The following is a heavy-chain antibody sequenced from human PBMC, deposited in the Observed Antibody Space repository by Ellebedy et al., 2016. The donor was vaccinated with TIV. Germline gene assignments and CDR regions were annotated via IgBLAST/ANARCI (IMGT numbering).Heavy chain of an antibody. V-gene: IGHV3-7*01. J-gene: IGHJ4*02. D-gene: IGHD1-26*01. Sequence: GGSLRLXXVVSGFTFSDYWMSWVRQAPGKGLEWVANLKQDGSEIYYVDSVKGRFTISRDNAKNSLYLQMNSLRAEDTAVYYCVRDKIVGATIFGYWGQGTLVTVSS. CDR1: GFTFSDYW. CDR3: VRDKIVGATIFGY. CDR2: LKQDGSEI.